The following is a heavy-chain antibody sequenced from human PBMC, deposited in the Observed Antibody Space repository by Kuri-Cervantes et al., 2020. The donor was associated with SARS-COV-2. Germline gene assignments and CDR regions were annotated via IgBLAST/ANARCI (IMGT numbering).Heavy chain of an antibody. V-gene: IGHV3-30*18. CDR2: ISYDGSNK. Sequence: GGSLRLSCAASGFTFSSYGMHWVRQAPGKGLEWVAVISYDGSNKYYADSVKGRFTISRDNSKNTLYLQMNSLRAEDTAVYYCAKGGGPGSYIPLDYWGQGTLVTSPQ. CDR3: AKGGGPGSYIPLDY. D-gene: IGHD1-26*01. J-gene: IGHJ4*02. CDR1: GFTFSSYG.